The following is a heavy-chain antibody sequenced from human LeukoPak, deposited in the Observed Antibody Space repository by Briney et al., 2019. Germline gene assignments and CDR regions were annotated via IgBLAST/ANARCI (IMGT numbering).Heavy chain of an antibody. CDR3: ARSRTPAY. CDR1: AFTFSDYW. J-gene: IGHJ4*02. Sequence: PGGSLRLSCAASAFTFSDYWMTWVRQAPRRGLEWVANINQDGNEKYYVDSVKGRFTISRDNAKNSLYLEMNGLRAEDTAVYYCARSRTPAYWGQGTLVTVSS. CDR2: INQDGNEK. V-gene: IGHV3-7*05.